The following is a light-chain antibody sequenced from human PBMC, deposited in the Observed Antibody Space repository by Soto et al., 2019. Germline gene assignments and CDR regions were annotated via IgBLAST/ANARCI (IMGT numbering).Light chain of an antibody. CDR1: SSDVGGYNY. CDR2: EVS. V-gene: IGLV2-14*01. CDR3: LGWNSYTVV. J-gene: IGLJ2*01. Sequence: QSVLTQPASVSGSPGQSITISCTGTSSDVGGYNYVSWYQQHPGKAPKLMIYEVSNRPSGVSNRSSGSKSGNTASLTIPGLQAEDEADYYCLGWNSYTVVFGGGTKVTVL.